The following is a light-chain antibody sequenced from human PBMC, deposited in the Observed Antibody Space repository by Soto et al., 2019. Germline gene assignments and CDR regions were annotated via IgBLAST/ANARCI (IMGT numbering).Light chain of an antibody. Sequence: QPVLTQSPSASASLGASVKLTCTLSSGHSNYAIAWHQQQPEKGPRYLMKLNNDGSHSKGDGIPDRFSGSSSGAERYLTISSLQSEDESDYYCQTWDTGISVVFGGGTEVTVL. CDR1: SGHSNYA. J-gene: IGLJ2*01. V-gene: IGLV4-69*01. CDR3: QTWDTGISVV. CDR2: LNNDGSH.